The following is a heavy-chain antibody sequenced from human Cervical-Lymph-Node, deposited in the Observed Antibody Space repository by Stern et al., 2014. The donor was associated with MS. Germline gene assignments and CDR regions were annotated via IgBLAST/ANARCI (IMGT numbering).Heavy chain of an antibody. J-gene: IGHJ4*02. Sequence: QMQLVQSGAEVKKPGASVKVSCKTSGYTFTSDDINWVRQASGQGLEWMGWMNPDSGDTGYAQKFQGRLTITRDTSISTAYMELTTLRSEDTAVYYCTKVWDSWGQGTLVIVSS. CDR1: GYTFTSDD. CDR2: MNPDSGDT. CDR3: TKVWDS. V-gene: IGHV1-8*01.